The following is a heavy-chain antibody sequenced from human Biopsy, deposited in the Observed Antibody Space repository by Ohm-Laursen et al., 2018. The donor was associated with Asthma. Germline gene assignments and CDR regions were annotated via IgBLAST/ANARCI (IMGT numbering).Heavy chain of an antibody. CDR1: GFTFRSYS. D-gene: IGHD2-2*01. CDR3: ARDGTDMNEAMPKDY. Sequence: SLRLSCAASGFTFRSYSMNWVRQAPGKGLEWVSSISSSSNYIYYADSVKGRFTISRDNAKNSLYLQMNSLRAEDTAVYYCARDGTDMNEAMPKDYWGQGTLVTVSS. CDR2: ISSSSNYI. J-gene: IGHJ4*02. V-gene: IGHV3-21*01.